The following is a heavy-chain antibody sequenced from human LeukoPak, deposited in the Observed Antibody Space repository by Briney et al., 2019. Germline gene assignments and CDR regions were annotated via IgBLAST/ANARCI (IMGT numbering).Heavy chain of an antibody. CDR2: IIPKVNTA. J-gene: IGHJ5*02. D-gene: IGHD2-2*01. V-gene: IGHV1-69*13. Sequence: ASVKVSCKASGGSLKTYATSWVRQAPGQGLEWMGAIIPKVNTAQTAQSFQGRVKLIADSPTSTIYMELRSLTFGDTAVYYCAAADIGVVPAAGWFVPWGEGGLVAVSS. CDR3: AAADIGVVPAAGWFVP. CDR1: GGSLKTYA.